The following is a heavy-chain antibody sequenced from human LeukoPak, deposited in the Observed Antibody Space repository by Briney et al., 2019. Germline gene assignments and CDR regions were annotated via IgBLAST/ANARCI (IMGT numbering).Heavy chain of an antibody. CDR1: GYSLSDLS. J-gene: IGHJ4*02. CDR2: FDSENNKM. D-gene: IGHD6-19*01. CDR3: ATDRLYRSSGRSCGFFDY. Sequence: ASVKVSCKISGYSLSDLSIHWVREAPGEGLEWMGGFDSENNKMVYSQKFQGRVTMTEDTSADTAYMELTSLRSEDTAVYFCATDRLYRSSGRSCGFFDYWGQGTLVIVSS. V-gene: IGHV1-24*01.